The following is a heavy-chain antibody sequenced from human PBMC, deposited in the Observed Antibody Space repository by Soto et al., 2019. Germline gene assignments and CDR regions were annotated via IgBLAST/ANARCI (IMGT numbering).Heavy chain of an antibody. V-gene: IGHV1-2*02. CDR1: GYTLTDYY. Sequence: QVQLAQSGAEVKKPGASVKVSCKASGYTLTDYYIHWVRQAPGRGLEWMGWINPKTGDTYSAQNFQGRVTTTRDTSIDTGYMELSRLQSEETAVYYCARSSGSYSYYGMDVWGQGTTLTFSS. CDR2: INPKTGDT. J-gene: IGHJ6*02. D-gene: IGHD1-26*01. CDR3: ARSSGSYSYYGMDV.